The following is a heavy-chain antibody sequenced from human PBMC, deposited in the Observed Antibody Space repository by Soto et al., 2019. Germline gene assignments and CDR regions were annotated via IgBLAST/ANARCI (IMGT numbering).Heavy chain of an antibody. CDR1: GGSISSYY. V-gene: IGHV4-59*01. CDR2: IYYSGST. Sequence: SETLSLTCTVSGGSISSYYWSWIRQPPGKGLEWIGYIYYSGSTNYDPSLKSRVTISVDTSKNQFSLKLSSVTAADTAVYYCARDRAGVGAAADTGLVGYYYYYMDVWGKGTTVTVSS. D-gene: IGHD6-13*01. CDR3: ARDRAGVGAAADTGLVGYYYYYMDV. J-gene: IGHJ6*03.